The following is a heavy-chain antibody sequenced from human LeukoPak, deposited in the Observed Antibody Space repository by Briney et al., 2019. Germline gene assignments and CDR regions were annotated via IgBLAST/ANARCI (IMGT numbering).Heavy chain of an antibody. V-gene: IGHV3-7*03. D-gene: IGHD6-19*01. Sequence: GGSLRLSCAASEFTFSRYWMTWVRQAPGKGLEWVATLIQDGREKHYVDSVKGRFTTSRDNAKNSVYLEMNSLRAEDTAVYFCASWGSVAGQRALDYWGQGTLVTVSS. CDR2: LIQDGREK. J-gene: IGHJ4*02. CDR1: EFTFSRYW. CDR3: ASWGSVAGQRALDY.